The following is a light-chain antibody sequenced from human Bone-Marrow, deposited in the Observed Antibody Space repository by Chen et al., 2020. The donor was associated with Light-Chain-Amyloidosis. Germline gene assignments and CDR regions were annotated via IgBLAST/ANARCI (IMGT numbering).Light chain of an antibody. CDR2: EDD. V-gene: IGLV6-57*01. Sequence: NFMLTQHHSVSESPGKTVIISCTRSSGSIATNYVQWYQQRPDSSPTTVIYEDDQRPSGVPDRFSGSIDRSSNSASLTISGLKTEDAADYYCQSYQGSSQGVFGGGTKLTVL. CDR3: QSYQGSSQGV. J-gene: IGLJ3*02. CDR1: SGSIATNY.